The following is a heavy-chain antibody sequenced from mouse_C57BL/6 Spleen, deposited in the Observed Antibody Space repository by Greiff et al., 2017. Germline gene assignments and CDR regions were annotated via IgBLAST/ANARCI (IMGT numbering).Heavy chain of an antibody. CDR2: ISYSGST. J-gene: IGHJ3*01. Sequence: EVQLVESGPGMVKPSQSLSLTCTVTGYSITSGYDWHWIRHFPGNKLEWMGYISYSGSTNYNPSLKSRISITHDTSKNHFFLKLNSVTTEDTATYDCARGGYGSSYHAWFAYWGQGTLVTVSA. V-gene: IGHV3-1*01. CDR1: GYSITSGYD. D-gene: IGHD1-1*01. CDR3: ARGGYGSSYHAWFAY.